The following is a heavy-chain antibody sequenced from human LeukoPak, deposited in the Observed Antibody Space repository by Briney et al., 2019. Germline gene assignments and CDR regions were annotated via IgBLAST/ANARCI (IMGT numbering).Heavy chain of an antibody. J-gene: IGHJ4*02. V-gene: IGHV5-51*01. CDR1: GYSFTTYW. Sequence: GESLKISCKGSGYSFTTYWIVWVRQLPGKGLEWMGIIYPGDSDTRYSPSFQGQVTISADKSITTAYLQWSSLKASDTAIYYCARTMGTSTSSTLDYWGQGTLVTVSS. CDR2: IYPGDSDT. D-gene: IGHD2-2*01. CDR3: ARTMGTSTSSTLDY.